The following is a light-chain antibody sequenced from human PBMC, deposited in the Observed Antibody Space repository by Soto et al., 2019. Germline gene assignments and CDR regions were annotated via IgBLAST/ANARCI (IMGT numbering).Light chain of an antibody. CDR2: DND. V-gene: IGLV1-51*01. J-gene: IGLJ2*01. Sequence: QAVLTQPPSVSAAPGQKVTISCSGSSSNIGRNYVSWYQHLPGTAPKLLIYDNDKRPSGIPDRFSGSKSGTSATLGITGLQTGDEADYYCGARDNSLSVLVFGGGTKLTVL. CDR1: SSNIGRNY. CDR3: GARDNSLSVLV.